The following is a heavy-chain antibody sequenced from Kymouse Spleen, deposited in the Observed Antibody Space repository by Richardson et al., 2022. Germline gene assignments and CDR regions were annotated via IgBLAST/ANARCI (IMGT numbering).Heavy chain of an antibody. CDR3: ASRQYYDFWSDYYYGMDV. CDR2: IYYSGST. D-gene: IGHD3-3*01. V-gene: IGHV4-39*01. J-gene: IGHJ6*02. Sequence: QLQLQESGPGLVKPSETLSLTCTVSGGSISSSSYYWGWIRQPPGKGLEWIGSIYYSGSTYYNPSLKSRVTISVDTSKNQFSLKLSSVTAADTAVYYCASRQYYDFWSDYYYGMDVWGQGTTVTVSS. CDR1: GGSISSSSYY.